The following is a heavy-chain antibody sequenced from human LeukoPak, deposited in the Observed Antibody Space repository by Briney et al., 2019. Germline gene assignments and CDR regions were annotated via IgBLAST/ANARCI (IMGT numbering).Heavy chain of an antibody. CDR1: GFTASTYY. Sequence: GGSLRLSCAVSGFTASTYYMTWVRQAPGKWLGWVTYLYRHGSAHYADSVKDRFTISSDNSGNTLYLEMNSLRAEDTAVYYCARRFYGMDVWGQGTTVTVSS. CDR3: ARRFYGMDV. J-gene: IGHJ6*02. CDR2: LYRHGSA. V-gene: IGHV3-66*01.